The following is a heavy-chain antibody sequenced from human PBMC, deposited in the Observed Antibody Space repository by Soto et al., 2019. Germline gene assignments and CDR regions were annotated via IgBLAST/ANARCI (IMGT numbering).Heavy chain of an antibody. CDR3: ARVAGYFDAGAKDYYYYYGMDV. V-gene: IGHV3-66*01. D-gene: IGHD3-9*01. CDR2: IYSGGST. Sequence: GGSLRLSCAASGFTVSSNYMSWVRQAPGKGLEWVSVIYSGGSTYYADSVKGRFTISRDNSKNTLYLQMNSLRAEDTAVYYCARVAGYFDAGAKDYYYYYGMDVWGQGTTVTVSS. CDR1: GFTVSSNY. J-gene: IGHJ6*02.